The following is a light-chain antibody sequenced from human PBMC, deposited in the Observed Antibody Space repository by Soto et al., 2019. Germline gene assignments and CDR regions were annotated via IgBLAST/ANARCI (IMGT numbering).Light chain of an antibody. CDR3: QQYNNWPLT. Sequence: EIVMTQPPATLSVSPGERATLSCRASQSVSSSLAWYQQKPGQAPRLLIYGASTRATGIPARFSGSGSGTEFTLTISSLQSEDFAVFYCQQYNNWPLTFGGGTKVEI. CDR1: QSVSSS. J-gene: IGKJ4*01. V-gene: IGKV3-15*01. CDR2: GAS.